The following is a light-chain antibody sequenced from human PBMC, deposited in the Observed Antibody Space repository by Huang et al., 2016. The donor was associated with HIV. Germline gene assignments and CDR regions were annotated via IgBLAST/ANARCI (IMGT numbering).Light chain of an antibody. CDR2: DAS. V-gene: IGKV3-11*01. J-gene: IGKJ2*01. CDR1: QSVSSH. Sequence: EIVLTQSPATLSLSPGERATLSCRASQSVSSHLAWYQQKLGQAPRLLIYDASNRATVIPARFSGSWSGTDFTLTISSLEPEESAVYYCQHRSNWPPYTFGQGTKLEIK. CDR3: QHRSNWPPYT.